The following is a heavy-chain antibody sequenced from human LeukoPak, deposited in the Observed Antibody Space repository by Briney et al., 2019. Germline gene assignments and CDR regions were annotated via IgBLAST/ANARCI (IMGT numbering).Heavy chain of an antibody. CDR1: GFSVSDNY. Sequence: PGGSLRLSSAVPGFSVSDNYMTWVPQAPGERLEWVSLVYSGGSTYHADSVKGRFTISRDNSKNTLYLQMNSLRAEDTAVYYCARGYSGNSFNYWGQGALVTVSS. CDR2: VYSGGST. V-gene: IGHV3-53*01. J-gene: IGHJ4*02. D-gene: IGHD4-23*01. CDR3: ARGYSGNSFNY.